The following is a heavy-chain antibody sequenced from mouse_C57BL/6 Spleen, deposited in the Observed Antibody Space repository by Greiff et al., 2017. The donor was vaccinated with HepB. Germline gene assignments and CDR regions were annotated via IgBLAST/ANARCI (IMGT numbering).Heavy chain of an antibody. CDR1: GYTFTDYY. CDR2: LNPNNGGT. D-gene: IGHD2-4*01. J-gene: IGHJ2*01. CDR3: ERNYDYEGFDY. V-gene: IGHV1-26*01. Sequence: EVKLQHSGPELVKPGASVQISCKASGYTFTDYYMNWVQQSHGKSLEWIGDLNPNNGGTSYNQKFKGKATLTVDKSSSTAYMELRSRTSEDSAVYYCERNYDYEGFDYWGQGTTLTVSS.